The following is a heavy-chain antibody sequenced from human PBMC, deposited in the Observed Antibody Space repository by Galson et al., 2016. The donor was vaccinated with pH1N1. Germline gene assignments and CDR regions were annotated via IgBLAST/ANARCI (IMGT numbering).Heavy chain of an antibody. Sequence: SVKVSCKASGGTFSNYAISWVRQAPGQGLEWMGRIIPIFGTANYAQKFQGRVTITADESTSTAYMELSSLRSDDTAFYYCARDKVVGATKGRAFDIWGQGTMLTVSS. CDR3: ARDKVVGATKGRAFDI. CDR1: GGTFSNYA. CDR2: IIPIFGTA. V-gene: IGHV1-69*13. D-gene: IGHD1-26*01. J-gene: IGHJ3*02.